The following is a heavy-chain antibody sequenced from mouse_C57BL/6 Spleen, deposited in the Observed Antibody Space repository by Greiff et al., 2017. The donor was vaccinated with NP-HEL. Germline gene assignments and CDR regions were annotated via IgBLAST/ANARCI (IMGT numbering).Heavy chain of an antibody. CDR3: ASKHSSYCYWYFDV. D-gene: IGHD1-1*01. J-gene: IGHJ1*03. CDR2: IDPEDGET. V-gene: IGHV14-2*01. Sequence: EVQLQQSGAELVKPGASVKLSCTASGFTITDYYMHWVKQRTEQGLEWIGRIDPEDGETKYAPNFPGKATLTADTSSNTAYLQLSSLTSEDTAVYYCASKHSSYCYWYFDVWGTGATVTVSS. CDR1: GFTITDYY.